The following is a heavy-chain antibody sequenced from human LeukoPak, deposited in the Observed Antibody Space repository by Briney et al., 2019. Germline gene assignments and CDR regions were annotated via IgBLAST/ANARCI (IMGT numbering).Heavy chain of an antibody. V-gene: IGHV3-23*01. Sequence: PGGSLRLSCAASGFTFSSYAMSWVRQAPGKGLEWVSAISGSGGSTYYADSVKGRFTISRDNSKNTLYLQMNGLRAEDTAVYYCAKDSTKTLYYYDSSGSNFDYWGQGTLVTVSS. CDR2: ISGSGGST. CDR3: AKDSTKTLYYYDSSGSNFDY. D-gene: IGHD3-22*01. CDR1: GFTFSSYA. J-gene: IGHJ4*02.